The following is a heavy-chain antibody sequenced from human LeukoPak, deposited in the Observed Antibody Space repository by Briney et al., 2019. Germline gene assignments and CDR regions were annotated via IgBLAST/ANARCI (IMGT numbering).Heavy chain of an antibody. CDR3: AKDYYYDSSGYSFDY. Sequence: GGSLRLSCAASGFTFDDYGMSWVRQAPGKGLEWVSGINWNGGSTGYADSVKGRFTISRDNSKNTLYLQMNSLRAEDTAVYYCAKDYYYDSSGYSFDYWGQGTLVTVSS. J-gene: IGHJ4*02. V-gene: IGHV3-20*04. D-gene: IGHD3-22*01. CDR1: GFTFDDYG. CDR2: INWNGGST.